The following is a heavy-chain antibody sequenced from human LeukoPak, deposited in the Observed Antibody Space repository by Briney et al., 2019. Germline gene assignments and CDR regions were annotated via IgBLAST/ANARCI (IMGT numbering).Heavy chain of an antibody. D-gene: IGHD2-15*01. CDR1: GYRFSSSW. J-gene: IGHJ4*02. V-gene: IGHV5-51*01. CDR3: ARRPTDSPFDY. CDR2: FYPGDSDT. Sequence: GESLKISCKGSGYRFSSSWIGWVRQMPGKGLEWMGIFYPGDSDTRYSPSSQGHVTISADKSINTAYLQWSSLKASDSAMYYCARRPTDSPFDYWGQGTLVTVSS.